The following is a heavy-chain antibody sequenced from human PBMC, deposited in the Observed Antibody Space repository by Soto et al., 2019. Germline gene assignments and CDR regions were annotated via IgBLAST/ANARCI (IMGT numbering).Heavy chain of an antibody. V-gene: IGHV4-34*01. CDR1: GGSFSGYY. D-gene: IGHD4-4*01. Sequence: SATLSLTCAVSGGSFSGYYWSWIRQPPGKGLEWIGEINHSGSTNFNPSLKSRVTISVDTSKNQFSLKLSSVTAADTAVYYCARGLTVTTGTYYYYGMDVWGQGTTVTVSS. CDR3: ARGLTVTTGTYYYYGMDV. CDR2: INHSGST. J-gene: IGHJ6*02.